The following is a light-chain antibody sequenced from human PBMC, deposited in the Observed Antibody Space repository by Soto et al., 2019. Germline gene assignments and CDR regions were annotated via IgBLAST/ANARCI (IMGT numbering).Light chain of an antibody. Sequence: QSALTQPASVSGSPGQSITISCIGTTSDIGDYNYVSWYQHLPDKVPKLIISLVSNRPSGVSNRFSGSKSGNTASLTISGLQAEDEADYYCSSYTSSNTYVFGTGTKLTVL. V-gene: IGLV2-14*01. CDR2: LVS. CDR3: SSYTSSNTYV. CDR1: TSDIGDYNY. J-gene: IGLJ1*01.